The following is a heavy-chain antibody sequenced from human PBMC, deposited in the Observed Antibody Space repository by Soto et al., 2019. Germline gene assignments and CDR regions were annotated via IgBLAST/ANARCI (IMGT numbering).Heavy chain of an antibody. J-gene: IGHJ5*02. D-gene: IGHD6-13*01. CDR2: IYYSGST. V-gene: IGHV4-59*01. CDR1: GGSISSYY. Sequence: SETLSLTCTVSGGSISSYYWSWIRQPPGKGLEWIGYIYYSGSTNYNPSLKSRVTISVDTSKNQFSLKLSSVTAADTAVYYCARGIAEAGMGFDPWGQGTLVTVSS. CDR3: ARGIAEAGMGFDP.